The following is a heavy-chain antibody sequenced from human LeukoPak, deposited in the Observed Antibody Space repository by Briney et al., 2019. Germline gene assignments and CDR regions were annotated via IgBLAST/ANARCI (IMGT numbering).Heavy chain of an antibody. CDR2: INWNGGST. CDR3: ARDRSMGGYDPYDY. CDR1: GFTFDGYG. Sequence: GGSLRLSCAASGFTFDGYGMSWVRQAPGKGLEWVSGINWNGGSTGYADSVKGRFTISRDNAKNSLYLQMNSLRAEDTALYYCARDRSMGGYDPYDYWGQGTLVTVSS. D-gene: IGHD5-12*01. V-gene: IGHV3-20*04. J-gene: IGHJ4*02.